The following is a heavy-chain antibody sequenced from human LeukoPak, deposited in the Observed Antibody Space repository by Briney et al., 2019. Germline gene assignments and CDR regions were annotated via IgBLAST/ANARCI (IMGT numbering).Heavy chain of an antibody. V-gene: IGHV3-21*01. J-gene: IGHJ4*02. Sequence: GGSLRLSCVASGFTFSSRDWMTWVRQAPGKGLEWVSSISSSSSYIYYADSVKGRFTISRDNARNSLYLQMNSLRAEDTAVYYCARDTDQYCGRDCYVDYWGQGTLVTVSS. CDR2: ISSSSSYI. CDR3: ARDTDQYCGRDCYVDY. CDR1: GFTFSSRDW. D-gene: IGHD2-21*02.